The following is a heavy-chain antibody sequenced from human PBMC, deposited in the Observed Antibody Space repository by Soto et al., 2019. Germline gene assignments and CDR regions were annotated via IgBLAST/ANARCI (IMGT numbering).Heavy chain of an antibody. D-gene: IGHD5-12*01. CDR3: ARGGGYDSFDY. Sequence: SETLSLTCTVSGGSISSYYWRWIRQPPGKGLEWIGYIYYSGSTNYNPSLKSRVTISVDTSKNQYSLKLSSVTAADMAVYYCARGGGYDSFDYRGQGVLVNGSS. CDR1: GGSISSYY. J-gene: IGHJ4*02. V-gene: IGHV4-59*01. CDR2: IYYSGST.